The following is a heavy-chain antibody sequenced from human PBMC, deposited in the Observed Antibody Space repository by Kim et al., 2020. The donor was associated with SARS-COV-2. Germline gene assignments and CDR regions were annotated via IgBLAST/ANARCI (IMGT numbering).Heavy chain of an antibody. CDR1: GFTFSSYG. Sequence: GGSLRLSCAASGFTFSSYGMHWVRQAPGKGLEWAAAISYDGSNKYYADSVKRRFTISRDNSKNTLYLQMNSRRAEDTAVYYCAREATTVPTIYYYDTASWWLDPWGQGTLVTDSS. CDR3: AREATTVPTIYYYDTASWWLDP. V-gene: IGHV3-33*05. J-gene: IGHJ5*02. CDR2: ISYDGSNK. D-gene: IGHD3-22*01.